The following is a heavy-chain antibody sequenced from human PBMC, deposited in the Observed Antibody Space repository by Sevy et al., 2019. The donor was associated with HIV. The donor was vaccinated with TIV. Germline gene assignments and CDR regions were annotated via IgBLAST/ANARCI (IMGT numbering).Heavy chain of an antibody. CDR1: GYTFTSYD. CDR3: ARESRLRYFDWLLKGDYYYYGMDV. D-gene: IGHD3-9*01. Sequence: ASVKVSCKASGYTFTSYDINWVRQATGQGLAWMGWMNPNSGNTGYAQKFQGRVTMTRNTSISTAYMELSSLRSEDTAVYYCARESRLRYFDWLLKGDYYYYGMDVWGQGTTVTVSS. V-gene: IGHV1-8*01. CDR2: MNPNSGNT. J-gene: IGHJ6*02.